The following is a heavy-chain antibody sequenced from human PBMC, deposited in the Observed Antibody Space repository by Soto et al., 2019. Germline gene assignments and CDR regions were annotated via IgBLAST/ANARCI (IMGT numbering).Heavy chain of an antibody. D-gene: IGHD7-27*01. CDR3: ARGASGAGDPHFDY. V-gene: IGHV3-30*04. J-gene: IGHJ4*02. CDR2: ISYDGSNK. Sequence: GGSLRLSCAASGFTFSSYAMHWVRQAPGKGLEWVAVISYDGSNKYYADSVKGRFTISRDNSKNTLYLQMNSLRAEDTAVYYCARGASGAGDPHFDYWGQGTLVTVSS. CDR1: GFTFSSYA.